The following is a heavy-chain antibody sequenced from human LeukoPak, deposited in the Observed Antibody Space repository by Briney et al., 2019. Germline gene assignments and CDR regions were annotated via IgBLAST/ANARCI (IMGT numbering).Heavy chain of an antibody. V-gene: IGHV1-18*01. Sequence: ASVKVSSKASGYTFTSYGISWVRQAPGQGLEWMGWISAYNGNTNYAQKLQGRVTMTTDTSTSTAYMELRSLRSDDTAVYYCARGLYDYVWGSYRFSDSDRWFDPWGQGTLVTVSS. CDR2: ISAYNGNT. CDR3: ARGLYDYVWGSYRFSDSDRWFDP. J-gene: IGHJ5*02. CDR1: GYTFTSYG. D-gene: IGHD3-16*02.